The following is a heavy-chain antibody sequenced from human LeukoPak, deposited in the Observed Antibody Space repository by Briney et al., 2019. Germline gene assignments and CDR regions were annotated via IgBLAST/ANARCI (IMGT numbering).Heavy chain of an antibody. CDR3: ARGDSGWLVDY. CDR1: GFTFSSYS. V-gene: IGHV3-48*01. D-gene: IGHD6-19*01. J-gene: IGHJ4*02. Sequence: GGSLRLSCAASGFTFSSYSMNWVRQAPGKGLEWVSYISSGSIDTSTAYYADSVKGRFTISRDNAKKSLYLQMNSLRAEDSAVYYCARGDSGWLVDYWGQGTLVTVSS. CDR2: ISSGSIDTSTA.